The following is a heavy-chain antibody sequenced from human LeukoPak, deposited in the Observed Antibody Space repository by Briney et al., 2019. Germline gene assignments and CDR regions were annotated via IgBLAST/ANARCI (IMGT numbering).Heavy chain of an antibody. Sequence: SETLSLTCTVFGGSISTSSSYWGWIRQPPGKGLEWIGYIYYSGGTNYNPSLKSRVTISVDTSKNQFSLKLSSVTAADTAVYYCARFSDDYGDYWYFDLWGRGTLVTVSS. CDR1: GGSISTSSSY. D-gene: IGHD4-17*01. V-gene: IGHV4-61*05. J-gene: IGHJ2*01. CDR2: IYYSGGT. CDR3: ARFSDDYGDYWYFDL.